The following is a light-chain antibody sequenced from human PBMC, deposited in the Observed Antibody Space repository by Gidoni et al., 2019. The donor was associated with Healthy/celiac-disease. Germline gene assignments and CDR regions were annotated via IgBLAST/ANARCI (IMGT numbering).Light chain of an antibody. CDR1: QSVSSSY. V-gene: IGKV3-20*01. J-gene: IGKJ1*01. CDR3: QQYGSSPWT. Sequence: VLTQSLGTRSLSPGERDTLSCRASQSVSSSYLAWYQQKPGQAPRLLIYGASSRATGIPDRFSGSGSGTDFTLTISRLEPEDFAVYYCQQYGSSPWTFGQGTKVEIK. CDR2: GAS.